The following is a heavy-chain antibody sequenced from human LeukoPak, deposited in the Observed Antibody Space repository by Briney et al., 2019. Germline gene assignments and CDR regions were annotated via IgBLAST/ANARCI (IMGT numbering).Heavy chain of an antibody. D-gene: IGHD2-2*02. Sequence: GASVKVSCKASGYTFTSYDINWVRQATGQGLEWMGWMNPNSGNTGYAQKFQGRVTITRNTSISTAYMELSSLRSEDTAVYYCARGYPDIVVVPAAICWFDPWGQGTLVTVSS. CDR2: MNPNSGNT. CDR1: GYTFTSYD. V-gene: IGHV1-8*03. J-gene: IGHJ5*02. CDR3: ARGYPDIVVVPAAICWFDP.